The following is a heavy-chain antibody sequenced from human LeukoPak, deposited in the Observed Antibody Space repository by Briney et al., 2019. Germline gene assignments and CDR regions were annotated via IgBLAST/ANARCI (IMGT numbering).Heavy chain of an antibody. J-gene: IGHJ3*02. Sequence: NPSETLSLTCAVYGGSFSGYYWSWIRQPPGKGLEWIGEINHSGSTNYNPSLKSRVTISVDTSKNQFSLKLSSVTAADTAVYYCARSGTHYYDSSGYDFDIWGQGTMVTVSS. D-gene: IGHD3-22*01. V-gene: IGHV4-34*01. CDR1: GGSFSGYY. CDR3: ARSGTHYYDSSGYDFDI. CDR2: INHSGST.